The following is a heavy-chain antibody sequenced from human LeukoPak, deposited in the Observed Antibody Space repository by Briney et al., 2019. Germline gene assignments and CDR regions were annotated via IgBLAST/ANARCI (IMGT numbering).Heavy chain of an antibody. CDR2: ISWNSGSI. V-gene: IGHV3-9*01. CDR1: GFTFDDYA. Sequence: GGSLRLSCAASGFTFDDYAMHWVRHAPGKGLEWVSGISWNSGSIGYADSVKGRFTISRDNAKNSLYLQMNSLRAEDTALYYCAKGYYGSGTHYFDYWGQGTLVTVSS. CDR3: AKGYYGSGTHYFDY. D-gene: IGHD3-10*01. J-gene: IGHJ4*02.